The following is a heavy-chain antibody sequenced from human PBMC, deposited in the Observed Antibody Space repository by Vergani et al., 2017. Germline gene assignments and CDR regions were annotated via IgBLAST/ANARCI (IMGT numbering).Heavy chain of an antibody. D-gene: IGHD3-9*01. CDR2: IYHSGGA. CDR3: ARTESFILRYFHWAL. V-gene: IGHV4-39*01. J-gene: IGHJ4*02. CDR1: GGSITSSSYY. Sequence: QLHLQESGPGLVKPSETLSLTCTVSGGSITSSSYYWGWIRQPPGKGLEWIVNIYHSGGAYYNPSRKGRVTISVDTSKNQFSLEVTSVTAAATAIYFCARTESFILRYFHWALWGQGTLVTVSS.